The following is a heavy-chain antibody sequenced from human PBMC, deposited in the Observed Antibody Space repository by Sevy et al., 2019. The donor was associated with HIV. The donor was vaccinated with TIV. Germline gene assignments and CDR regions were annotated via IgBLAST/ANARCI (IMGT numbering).Heavy chain of an antibody. CDR2: ISSSGSTI. Sequence: GGSLRLSCAASGFTFSDYYMSWIRQAPGKGLEWVSYISSSGSTIYYADSVKGRFTISRDNAKNSLYLQMNSLRAEDTAVYYCARDLAAAQTNWFDPWGQGTLVTVSS. D-gene: IGHD6-13*01. V-gene: IGHV3-11*01. CDR1: GFTFSDYY. J-gene: IGHJ5*02. CDR3: ARDLAAAQTNWFDP.